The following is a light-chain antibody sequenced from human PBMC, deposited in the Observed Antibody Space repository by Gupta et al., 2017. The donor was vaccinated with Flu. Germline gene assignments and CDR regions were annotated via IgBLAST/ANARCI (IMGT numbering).Light chain of an antibody. CDR3: QSYDSSLSGWDVV. CDR2: NNN. Sequence: HSFLPHPPSSSHAPVHTVTVSCTGSSSNIGSGYDVHWYQQLPGTAPKLLIYNNNNRPSGGPDRCSGSKSGSTASLAITGPQAEDEADYYCQSYDSSLSGWDVVFGGGTKLTVL. V-gene: IGLV1-40*01. J-gene: IGLJ2*01. CDR1: SSNIGSGYD.